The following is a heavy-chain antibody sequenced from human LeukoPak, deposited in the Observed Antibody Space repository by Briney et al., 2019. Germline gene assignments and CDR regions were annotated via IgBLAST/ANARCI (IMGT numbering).Heavy chain of an antibody. J-gene: IGHJ6*03. CDR2: IYTSGST. Sequence: PSETLSLTCTVSGGSISSGSYYWSWIRQPAGKGLEWIGRIYTSGSTNYNPSLKSRVTISVDTSKNQFSLKLSSVTAADTAVYYCARGPVGAAYYYYYYMDVWGKGTTVTVSS. CDR3: ARGPVGAAYYYYYYMDV. V-gene: IGHV4-61*02. D-gene: IGHD1-26*01. CDR1: GGSISSGSYY.